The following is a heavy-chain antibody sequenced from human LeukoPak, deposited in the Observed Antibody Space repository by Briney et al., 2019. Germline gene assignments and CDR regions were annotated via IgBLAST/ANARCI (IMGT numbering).Heavy chain of an antibody. CDR1: GFTFSSYG. D-gene: IGHD3-22*01. CDR2: IWYDGSNK. Sequence: PGRSLRLSCAASGFTFSSYGMHWVRQAPGKGLEWVAVIWYDGSNKYYADSVKGRFTISRDNSKNTLYLQMSSLRAEDTAVYYCAKDPSYYDSSGLYYFDYWGQGTLVTVSS. J-gene: IGHJ4*02. V-gene: IGHV3-33*06. CDR3: AKDPSYYDSSGLYYFDY.